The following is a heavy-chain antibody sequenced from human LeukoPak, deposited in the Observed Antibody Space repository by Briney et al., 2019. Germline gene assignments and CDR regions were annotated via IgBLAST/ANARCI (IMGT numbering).Heavy chain of an antibody. D-gene: IGHD1-26*01. CDR1: GFTFSSYA. CDR2: IRDSGSST. J-gene: IGHJ4*02. CDR3: AKYGPQDSGSSHFDY. Sequence: GGSLRLSCAASGFTFSSYAMSWVRQAPGKGLEWVSAIRDSGSSTHYADSVKGRFTTSRDNSKNTLFLQMNSLRAEDTAIHYCAKYGPQDSGSSHFDYWGQGALVTVSS. V-gene: IGHV3-23*01.